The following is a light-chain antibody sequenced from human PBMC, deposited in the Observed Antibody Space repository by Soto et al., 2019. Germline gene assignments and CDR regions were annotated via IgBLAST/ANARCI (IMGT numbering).Light chain of an antibody. Sequence: EVVLTQSPATLSVSPGERVTLSCRASQSVFNYLAWYQQKPGQAPRLLIYDASDRATGIPDRFTGSGSGTDFTLTISSLEPEDFAIYYCQPYNNWPLTFGGGTKVESK. J-gene: IGKJ4*01. CDR3: QPYNNWPLT. CDR2: DAS. CDR1: QSVFNY. V-gene: IGKV3-11*01.